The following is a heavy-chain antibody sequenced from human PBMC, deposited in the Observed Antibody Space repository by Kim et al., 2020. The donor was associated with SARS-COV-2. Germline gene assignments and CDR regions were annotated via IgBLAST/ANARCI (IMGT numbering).Heavy chain of an antibody. Sequence: SETLSLTCAVYGGSSSEYYWNWIRQTPGKGLEWIGEVNHNGGFQYYPPLRSRATMSVDTSRDEFYLRLTSVTAADTAVYFCATFYFSNGDCSDYWGQGTLVTVSS. J-gene: IGHJ4*02. D-gene: IGHD2-8*01. CDR1: GGSSSEYY. CDR3: ATFYFSNGDCSDY. V-gene: IGHV4-34*10. CDR2: VNHNGGF.